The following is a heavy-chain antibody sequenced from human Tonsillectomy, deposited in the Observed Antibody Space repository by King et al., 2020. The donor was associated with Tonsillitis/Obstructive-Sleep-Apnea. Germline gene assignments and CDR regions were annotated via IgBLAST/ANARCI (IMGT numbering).Heavy chain of an antibody. CDR2: ISAYNGNT. Sequence: QLVQSGAEVKKPGASVKVSCKASGYTFTSYGISWVRQAPGQGLEWMGWISAYNGNTNYAQKLQGRVTMTTDTSTSTAYMELRSLRSDDTAVYYCARGPPIVVVPAAIPNWFDPWGQGTLVTVSS. CDR3: ARGPPIVVVPAAIPNWFDP. J-gene: IGHJ5*02. D-gene: IGHD2-2*02. CDR1: GYTFTSYG. V-gene: IGHV1-18*01.